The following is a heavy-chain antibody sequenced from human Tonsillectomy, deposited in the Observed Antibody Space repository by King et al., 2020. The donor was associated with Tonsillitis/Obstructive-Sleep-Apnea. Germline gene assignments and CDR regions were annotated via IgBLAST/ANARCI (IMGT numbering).Heavy chain of an antibody. V-gene: IGHV4-31*03. Sequence: QLQESGPGLVKPSQTLSLTCTVSGSSISSGGYYWSWIRQHPGKGLEWIGYIYYSGSTYYSPSLKSRVTISVDTSKNQFSLKLNSVTAADTAVYYCASEGYSSGRTIDYWGQGTLVTVSS. D-gene: IGHD5-18*01. CDR2: IYYSGST. J-gene: IGHJ4*02. CDR1: GSSISSGGYY. CDR3: ASEGYSSGRTIDY.